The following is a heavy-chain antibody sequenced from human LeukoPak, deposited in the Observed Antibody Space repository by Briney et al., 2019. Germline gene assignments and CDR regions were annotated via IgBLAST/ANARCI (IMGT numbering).Heavy chain of an antibody. CDR1: GFTFSDYY. V-gene: IGHV3-11*06. J-gene: IGHJ4*02. CDR2: ISSNSSYT. Sequence: SGGSLRLSCAASGFTFSDYYMSWIRQAPGKGLEWVSYISSNSSYTNYADSVKGRFTISRDNAKNSLYLQMNSLRAEDTAVYYCASLVRPAAPVWGQGTLATVSS. CDR3: ASLVRPAAPV. D-gene: IGHD2-2*01.